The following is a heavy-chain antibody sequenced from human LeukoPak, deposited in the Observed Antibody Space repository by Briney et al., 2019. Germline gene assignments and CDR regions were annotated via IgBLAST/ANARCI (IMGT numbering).Heavy chain of an antibody. V-gene: IGHV4-59*01. Sequence: SETLSLTCTVSGGSISSYYWSWIRQPPGKGLELIGYMYDSGSTNYNPSLKSRVTISVDTSKNQFSLRLSSVTAADTAVYYCARRMKAWLQLGYFDYWGQGTLVTVSS. CDR1: GGSISSYY. CDR2: MYDSGST. D-gene: IGHD5-24*01. J-gene: IGHJ4*02. CDR3: ARRMKAWLQLGYFDY.